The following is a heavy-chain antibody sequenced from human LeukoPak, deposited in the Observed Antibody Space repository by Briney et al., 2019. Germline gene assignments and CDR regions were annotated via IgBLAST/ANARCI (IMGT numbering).Heavy chain of an antibody. J-gene: IGHJ4*02. CDR3: AKFWNGVDY. V-gene: IGHV3-23*01. CDR2: ISGGSGNT. CDR1: GFTSSTYA. D-gene: IGHD1-1*01. Sequence: SGGSLRLSCVVSGFTSSTYAMSWVRQAPGKGLEWVSDISGGSGNTYYADSVKGRFTISRDNSKNTLYLQMNSLRAEDTAVYYCAKFWNGVDYWGQGTLVTVSS.